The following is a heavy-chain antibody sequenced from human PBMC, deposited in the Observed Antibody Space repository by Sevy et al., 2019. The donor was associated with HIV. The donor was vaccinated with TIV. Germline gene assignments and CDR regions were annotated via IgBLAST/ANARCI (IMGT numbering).Heavy chain of an antibody. D-gene: IGHD3-9*01. V-gene: IGHV1-18*01. CDR1: GYTFTSHG. CDR2: ISAYNSNT. J-gene: IGHJ4*02. Sequence: ASVKVSCKASGYTFTSHGISWVRQAPGQGLEWMGWISAYNSNTNYAQKFQGRVSMTTDTSTSTAYMDLRSLRFDDTAVYYCAGGTIQVYNILTGDVDTVLQYWGQGTLVTVSS. CDR3: AGGTIQVYNILTGDVDTVLQY.